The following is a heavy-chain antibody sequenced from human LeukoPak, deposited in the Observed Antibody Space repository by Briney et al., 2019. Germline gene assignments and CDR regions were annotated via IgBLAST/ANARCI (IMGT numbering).Heavy chain of an antibody. J-gene: IGHJ6*02. V-gene: IGHV3-53*01. D-gene: IGHD4-17*01. CDR1: GFTFSSNH. Sequence: HPGGSLRLSCAASGFTFSSNHMSWVRQAPGKGLEWVSVIYRGGSTYYADSVKGRFTISRDNSKNTLYLQMNSLRAEDTAVYYCARVQTTSVYYYGMDVWGQGTTVTVSS. CDR2: IYRGGST. CDR3: ARVQTTSVYYYGMDV.